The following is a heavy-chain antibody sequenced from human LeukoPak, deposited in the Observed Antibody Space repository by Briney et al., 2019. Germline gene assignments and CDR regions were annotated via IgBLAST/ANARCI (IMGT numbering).Heavy chain of an antibody. V-gene: IGHV4-34*01. CDR1: DDSYRNYY. CDR3: ARGVRRAALVPPYYFDF. CDR2: INHFGRT. Sequence: PSETLSLTCTVYDDSYRNYYWTWIRQPPGKGLEWIGEINHFGRTNYSPSLKSRLTMSVGASRNQFSLTLTSVTAADTAVYYCARGVRRAALVPPYYFDFWGQGTLVTVSS. D-gene: IGHD5-18*01. J-gene: IGHJ4*02.